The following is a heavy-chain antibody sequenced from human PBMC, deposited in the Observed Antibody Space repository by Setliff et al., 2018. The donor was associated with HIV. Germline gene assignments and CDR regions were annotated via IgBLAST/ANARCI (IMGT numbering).Heavy chain of an antibody. J-gene: IGHJ6*02. V-gene: IGHV3-21*06. CDR2: ISSSGSVT. Sequence: PGGSLRLSCGASGFTFSSYNMNWVRQAPGKGLEWVSSISSSGSVTYSADSVKGRLTISRDNAKNSLYLQMDSLKTEDTAVYYCAKAGASTSPAHAHMDVWGQGTTVTVSS. D-gene: IGHD2-2*01. CDR3: AKAGASTSPAHAHMDV. CDR1: GFTFSSYN.